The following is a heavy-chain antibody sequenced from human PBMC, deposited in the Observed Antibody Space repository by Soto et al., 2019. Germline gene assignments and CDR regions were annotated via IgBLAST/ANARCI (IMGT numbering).Heavy chain of an antibody. CDR2: IIPIFGTA. V-gene: IGHV1-69*13. Sequence: SVKVSCKASGGTFSSYAISRVRQAPGQGLEWMGGIIPIFGTANYAQKFQGRVTITADESTSTAYMELSSLRSEDTAVYYCARDEYSSSGPFDYWGQGTLVTVSS. CDR1: GGTFSSYA. D-gene: IGHD6-6*01. CDR3: ARDEYSSSGPFDY. J-gene: IGHJ4*02.